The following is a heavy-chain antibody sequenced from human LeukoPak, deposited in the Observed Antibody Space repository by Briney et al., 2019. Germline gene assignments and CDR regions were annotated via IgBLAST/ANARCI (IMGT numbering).Heavy chain of an antibody. V-gene: IGHV4-34*01. CDR3: ARQIKDSSGYYTDY. D-gene: IGHD3-22*01. Sequence: SETLSLTCAVYGGSFSGYYWSWIRQPPGKGLEWIGEINHSGSTNYNPSLKSRVTISVDTSKNQFSLKLSSVTAADTAVYYCARQIKDSSGYYTDYWGQGTLVTVSS. J-gene: IGHJ4*02. CDR2: INHSGST. CDR1: GGSFSGYY.